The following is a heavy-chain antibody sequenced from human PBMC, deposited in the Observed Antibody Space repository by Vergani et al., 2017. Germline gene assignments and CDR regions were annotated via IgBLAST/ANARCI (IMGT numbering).Heavy chain of an antibody. CDR2: ISAYNGNT. Sequence: VHLVQSGAEVKKSGASVKVSCKASNYKFINSGFSWVRQAPGQGLEWMGWISAYNGNTNYAQKFQGRVSMTADTSTTTAYMELRSLRSDDTAVYYCARDSLLWFGEFFPLDYWGQGTLVTVSS. CDR1: NYKFINSG. CDR3: ARDSLLWFGEFFPLDY. V-gene: IGHV1-18*01. D-gene: IGHD3-10*01. J-gene: IGHJ4*02.